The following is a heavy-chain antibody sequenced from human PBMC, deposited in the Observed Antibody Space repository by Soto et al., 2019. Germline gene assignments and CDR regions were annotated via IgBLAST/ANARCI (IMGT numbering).Heavy chain of an antibody. CDR1: GFTFSNYA. CDR2: VNNGGGGT. Sequence: EVLLLDSGGGLVQPGGSLRLSCAASGFTFSNYAMTCVRQAPGKGPEWISTVNNGGGGTYYADSVKGRFTISRDNSKNTLYLQVSSLRAEDTAVYYCAKERLGREIDYWGQGILVTVAS. D-gene: IGHD3-10*01. V-gene: IGHV3-23*01. CDR3: AKERLGREIDY. J-gene: IGHJ4*02.